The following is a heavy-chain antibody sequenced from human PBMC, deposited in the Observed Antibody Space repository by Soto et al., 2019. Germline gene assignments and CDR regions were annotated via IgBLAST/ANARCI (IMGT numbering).Heavy chain of an antibody. Sequence: GGSLRLSCAASGFTFSSYAMHWVRQAPGKGLEWVAVISYDGSNKYYADSVKGRFTISRDNSKNTLYLQMNSLRAEDTAVYYCARDRYNWNDVGLFGYWGQGTLVTVSS. D-gene: IGHD1-1*01. J-gene: IGHJ4*02. CDR1: GFTFSSYA. CDR3: ARDRYNWNDVGLFGY. V-gene: IGHV3-30-3*01. CDR2: ISYDGSNK.